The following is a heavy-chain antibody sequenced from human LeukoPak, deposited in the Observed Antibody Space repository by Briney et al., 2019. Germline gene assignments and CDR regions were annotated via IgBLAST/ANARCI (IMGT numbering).Heavy chain of an antibody. J-gene: IGHJ3*02. V-gene: IGHV1-18*01. Sequence: ASVKVSCKASGYTFTSYGISWVRQAPGQGLEWMGWISAYNGNTNYPQKLQGRVTMTTDTSTSTAYMELRSLRSDDTAVYYCARDRPMSYDILTGYLDAFDIWGQGTMVTVSS. CDR3: ARDRPMSYDILTGYLDAFDI. D-gene: IGHD3-9*01. CDR1: GYTFTSYG. CDR2: ISAYNGNT.